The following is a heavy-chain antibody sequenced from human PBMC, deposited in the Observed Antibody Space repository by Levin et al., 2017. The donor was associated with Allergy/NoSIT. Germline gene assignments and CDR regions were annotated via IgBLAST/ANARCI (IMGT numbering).Heavy chain of an antibody. J-gene: IGHJ3*02. CDR1: GGSISSYY. CDR2: IYYSGST. CDR3: ARAYYDILTGPHPFDI. V-gene: IGHV4-59*01. D-gene: IGHD3-9*01. Sequence: SQTLSLTCTVSGGSISSYYWSWIRQPPGKGLEWIGYIYYSGSTNYNPPLKSRVTISVDTSKNQFSLKLSSVTAADTAVYYCARAYYDILTGPHPFDIWGQGTMVTVSS.